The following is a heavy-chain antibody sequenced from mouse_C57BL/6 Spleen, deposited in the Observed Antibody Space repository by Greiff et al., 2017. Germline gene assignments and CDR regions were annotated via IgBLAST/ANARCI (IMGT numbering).Heavy chain of an antibody. D-gene: IGHD1-1*01. CDR2: ISYDGSN. CDR1: GYSITSGYY. V-gene: IGHV3-6*01. CDR3: ARNYYGSSSDV. J-gene: IGHJ1*03. Sequence: EVKLMESGPGLVKPSQSLSLTCSVTGYSITSGYYWNWIRQFPGNKLEWMGYISYDGSNNYNPSLKNRISITRYTSKNQFFLKVNSLTTEDTATYYCARNYYGSSSDVWGTGTTVTVSS.